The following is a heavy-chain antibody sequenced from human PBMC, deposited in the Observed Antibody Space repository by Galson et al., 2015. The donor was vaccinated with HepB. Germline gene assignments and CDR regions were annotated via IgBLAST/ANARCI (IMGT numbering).Heavy chain of an antibody. D-gene: IGHD2-21*02. V-gene: IGHV3-30*04. CDR3: AKDHGDLVGVTSIDY. J-gene: IGHJ4*02. Sequence: SLRLSCAASGFTFSSYAMHWVRQAPGKGLEWVAVISYDGSNKYYADSVKGRFTISRDNSKNTLYLQMNSLRAEDTAVYYCAKDHGDLVGVTSIDYWGQGTLVTVSS. CDR2: ISYDGSNK. CDR1: GFTFSSYA.